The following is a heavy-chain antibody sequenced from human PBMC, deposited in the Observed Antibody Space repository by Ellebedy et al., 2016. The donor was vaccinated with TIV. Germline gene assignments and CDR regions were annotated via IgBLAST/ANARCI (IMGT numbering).Heavy chain of an antibody. CDR1: GFTFTESN. Sequence: PGGSLRLSCAASGFTFTESNMDWVRQVPGKGLEWVARIRSKAKSYSTEYAASVKGRFNISRDDSKDLLHLQMNSLKTEDTAVYYCTTGGVEAPPFESWGQGILVTVSS. CDR3: TTGGVEAPPFES. CDR2: IRSKAKSYST. D-gene: IGHD1-1*01. J-gene: IGHJ4*02. V-gene: IGHV3-72*01.